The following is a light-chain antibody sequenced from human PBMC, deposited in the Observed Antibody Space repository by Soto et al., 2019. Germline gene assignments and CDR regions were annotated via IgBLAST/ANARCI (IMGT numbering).Light chain of an antibody. CDR3: LQDYNYPRT. V-gene: IGKV1-6*01. Sequence: AIQMTQSPSSLSASVGDRVTITCRASQGIRNDLGWYQQKPGKAPKLLIYAASSLQSGVPSRFSGSGSGTDCTLNISILQPEDFATYYWLQDYNYPRTFGQGTKVEIK. J-gene: IGKJ1*01. CDR2: AAS. CDR1: QGIRND.